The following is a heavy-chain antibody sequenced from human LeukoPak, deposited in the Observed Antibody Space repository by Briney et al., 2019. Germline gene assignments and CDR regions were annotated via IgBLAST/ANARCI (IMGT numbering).Heavy chain of an antibody. CDR2: ISGSGSST. CDR1: GFTFRSYA. D-gene: IGHD6-13*01. CDR3: ATSFGPVIAAAGTGAD. J-gene: IGHJ4*02. Sequence: QPGGSLRLSCAASGFTFRSYAMNWVRQAPGKGLEWVSVISGSGSSTYYADSVKGRFTISRDNSKNTLYLQMNSLRAEDTAVYYCATSFGPVIAAAGTGADWGQGTLVTVSS. V-gene: IGHV3-23*01.